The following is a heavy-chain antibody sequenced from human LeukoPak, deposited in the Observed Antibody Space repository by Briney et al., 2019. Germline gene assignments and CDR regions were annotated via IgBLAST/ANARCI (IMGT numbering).Heavy chain of an antibody. D-gene: IGHD2-15*01. Sequence: GASVKVSCKASGYTFTNYGISWVRQAPGQGLEWMGWISAYNGNTKSAQRFQGRVTMTTDTPTGTAYMELRSLRSDDTSVYYCARSKDCSGGSCYPRGDWFDPWGQGTLVTVSS. CDR3: ARSKDCSGGSCYPRGDWFDP. J-gene: IGHJ5*02. V-gene: IGHV1-18*01. CDR2: ISAYNGNT. CDR1: GYTFTNYG.